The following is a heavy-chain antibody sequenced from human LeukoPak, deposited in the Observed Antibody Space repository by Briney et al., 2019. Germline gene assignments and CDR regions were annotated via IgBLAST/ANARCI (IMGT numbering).Heavy chain of an antibody. CDR1: GFTFSSYA. V-gene: IGHV3-23*01. CDR3: AKTSGYDFWSGYPYQFDY. CDR2: ISGSGGST. D-gene: IGHD3-3*01. Sequence: GGSLRLSWAASGFTFSSYAMSWVRQAPGKGLEWVSVISGSGGSTNYADSVKGRFTISRDNSKNTLYLQMNSLRAEDTAVYYCAKTSGYDFWSGYPYQFDYWGQGTLVTVSS. J-gene: IGHJ4*02.